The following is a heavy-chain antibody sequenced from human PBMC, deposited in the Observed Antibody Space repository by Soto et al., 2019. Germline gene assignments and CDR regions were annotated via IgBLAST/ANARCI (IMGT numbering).Heavy chain of an antibody. V-gene: IGHV4-59*01. D-gene: IGHD3-22*01. CDR2: VYYTGST. Sequence: SETLSLTCTVSGDSISTFYWGWMRQSPGKELEWIGYVYYTGSTNYNPSLKGRVTISVGRSKNQFSLKLTSANAADTAVYYCARGRTVRNYADDSSDYFYFFDYWGQGTQVTVSS. CDR1: GDSISTFY. CDR3: ARGRTVRNYADDSSDYFYFFDY. J-gene: IGHJ4*02.